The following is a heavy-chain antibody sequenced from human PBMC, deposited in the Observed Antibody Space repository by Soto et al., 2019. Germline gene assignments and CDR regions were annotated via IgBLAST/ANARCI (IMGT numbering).Heavy chain of an antibody. CDR1: GYTFTSYG. J-gene: IGHJ2*01. CDR2: ISAYNGNT. CDR3: ARDVLGRCWAHPSYFDL. V-gene: IGHV1-18*01. Sequence: QVQLVQSGAEVKKPGASVKVSCKASGYTFTSYGISWVRQAPGQGLEWMGWISAYNGNTNYAQKLQGRVTMTTATHTRTGYMEMRRLRSDATAVYYCARDVLGRCWAHPSYFDLWGRGTLDTVSS. D-gene: IGHD3-3*02.